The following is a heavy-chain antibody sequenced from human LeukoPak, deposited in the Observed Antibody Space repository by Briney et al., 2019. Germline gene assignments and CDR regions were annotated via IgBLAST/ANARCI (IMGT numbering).Heavy chain of an antibody. CDR2: MNPNSGNT. V-gene: IGHV1-8*01. J-gene: IGHJ4*02. CDR3: ARVAGNCGGDCYRPVY. Sequence: GASVKVSCKASGYTFTTYDINWVRQATGQGLEWMAWMNPNSGNTGYAQKFQGRVTMTRNTSISTAYMELSSLRSEDTAVYYCARVAGNCGGDCYRPVYWGQGALVTVAS. D-gene: IGHD2-21*01. CDR1: GYTFTTYD.